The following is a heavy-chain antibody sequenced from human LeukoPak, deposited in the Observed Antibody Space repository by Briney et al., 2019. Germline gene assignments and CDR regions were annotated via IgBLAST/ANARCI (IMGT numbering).Heavy chain of an antibody. V-gene: IGHV3-23*01. J-gene: IGHJ4*02. CDR1: GFTFSSYG. CDR2: ISGSGGST. Sequence: GGTLRLSCAASGFTFSSYGMSWVRQAPGKGLEWVSAISGSGGSTYYADSVKGRFTISRDNSKNTLYLQMNSLRAEDTAVYYCAKGAFSSWYPYYFDYWGQGILVTVSS. D-gene: IGHD6-13*01. CDR3: AKGAFSSWYPYYFDY.